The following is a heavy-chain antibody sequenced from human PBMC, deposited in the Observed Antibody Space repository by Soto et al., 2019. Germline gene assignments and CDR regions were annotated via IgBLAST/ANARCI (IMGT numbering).Heavy chain of an antibody. CDR1: GFTFNDYY. Sequence: GGSLRLSCAVSGFTFNDYYMSWIRQAPGKGREWISYISGGGSTTYHADSVRGRFTISRDNAKNSLFLQMNSLRAEDTAVYYCAREVRTSGWLRRLDSWGQGILVTVSS. CDR2: ISGGGSTT. V-gene: IGHV3-11*01. CDR3: AREVRTSGWLRRLDS. J-gene: IGHJ4*02. D-gene: IGHD6-19*01.